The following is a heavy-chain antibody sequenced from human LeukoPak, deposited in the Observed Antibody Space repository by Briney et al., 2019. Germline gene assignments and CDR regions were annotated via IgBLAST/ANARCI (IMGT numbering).Heavy chain of an antibody. Sequence: GGSLRLSCAASGFTFSSCGMSWVRQAPGKGLEWVSAISGSGGNTYYADSVKGRFTISRDNSKNTLYLQMNSLRAEDTAVYYCAKSHTSSYEENWGQGTLVTVSS. CDR1: GFTFSSCG. CDR3: AKSHTSSYEEN. V-gene: IGHV3-23*01. D-gene: IGHD2-2*01. J-gene: IGHJ4*02. CDR2: ISGSGGNT.